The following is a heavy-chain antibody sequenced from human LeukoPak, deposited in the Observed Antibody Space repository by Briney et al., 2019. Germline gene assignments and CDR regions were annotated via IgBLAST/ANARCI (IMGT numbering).Heavy chain of an antibody. CDR1: GFTFSNYE. V-gene: IGHV3-30*18. Sequence: PGGSLRLSCAASGFTFSNYEIHWVRQTPGKGLEWVAFISYDGTNKYYADSVKGRFTLSRDNSKNTVYLQMNSLRTEDTALYYCAKERVGAGYVDSWGQGTLVTVSS. J-gene: IGHJ4*02. CDR3: AKERVGAGYVDS. D-gene: IGHD1-26*01. CDR2: ISYDGTNK.